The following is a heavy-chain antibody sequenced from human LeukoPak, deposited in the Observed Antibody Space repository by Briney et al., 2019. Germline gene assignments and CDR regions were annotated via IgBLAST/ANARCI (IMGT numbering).Heavy chain of an antibody. CDR1: GFTFGSYD. D-gene: IGHD1-26*01. CDR2: IDTADDT. CDR3: ARVWSGRYSKGMDL. J-gene: IGHJ6*02. Sequence: GGSLRLSCLAAGFTFGSYDMHWVRLPPGKGLEWVSAIDTADDTYYVDSVKGRFTISRDNLKNSLFLHRNSLRADDTAVYYCARVWSGRYSKGMDLWGQGTTVTVSS. V-gene: IGHV3-13*01.